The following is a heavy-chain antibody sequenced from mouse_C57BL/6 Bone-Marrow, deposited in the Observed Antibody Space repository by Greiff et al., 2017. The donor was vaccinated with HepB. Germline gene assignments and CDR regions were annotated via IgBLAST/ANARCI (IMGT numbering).Heavy chain of an antibody. CDR1: GFNIKDYY. CDR2: IDPEDGET. CDR3: ARPPTAQATWYAMDY. D-gene: IGHD3-2*02. Sequence: LVESGAELVKPGASVKLSCTASGFNIKDYYMHWVKQRTEQGLEWIGRIDPEDGETKYAPKFQGKATITADTSSNTAYLQLSSLTSEDTAVYYCARPPTAQATWYAMDYWGQGTSVTVSS. V-gene: IGHV14-2*01. J-gene: IGHJ4*01.